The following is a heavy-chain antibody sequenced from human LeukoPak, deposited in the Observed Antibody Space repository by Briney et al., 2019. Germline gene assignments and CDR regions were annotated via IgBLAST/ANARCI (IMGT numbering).Heavy chain of an antibody. Sequence: GGSLTLSCAASGFTFSSYSMTWVRQAPGKGLEWVSSIPSNTVYIYYADSGEGRFTISRDNAKNSLFLQMSSLTAEDTAVYYCARGGAFGVDRNDYWGQGDLVTVSS. J-gene: IGHJ4*02. CDR1: GFTFSSYS. CDR3: ARGGAFGVDRNDY. CDR2: IPSNTVYI. D-gene: IGHD3-3*01. V-gene: IGHV3-21*06.